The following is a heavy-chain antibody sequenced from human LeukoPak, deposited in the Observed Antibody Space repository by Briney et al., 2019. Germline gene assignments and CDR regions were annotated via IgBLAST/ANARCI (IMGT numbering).Heavy chain of an antibody. J-gene: IGHJ6*03. Sequence: GGSPRLSCAASGFTFSSYAMHWVRQAPGKGLEYVSAISSNGGSTYYANSVKGRFTISRDNSKNTLYLQMGSLRAEDMAVYYCARAYGSGGWYYYYYMDVWGKGTTVTVSS. D-gene: IGHD3-10*01. CDR3: ARAYGSGGWYYYYYMDV. CDR1: GFTFSSYA. V-gene: IGHV3-64*01. CDR2: ISSNGGST.